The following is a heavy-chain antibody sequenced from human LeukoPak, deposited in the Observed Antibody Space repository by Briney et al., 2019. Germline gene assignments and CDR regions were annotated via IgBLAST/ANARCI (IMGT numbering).Heavy chain of an antibody. D-gene: IGHD3-3*01. CDR1: GFTFSSYA. CDR2: ISGSGGST. Sequence: PGGSLRLSCAASGFTFSSYAMSWVRQAPGKGLEWVSAISGSGGSTYYADSVKGRFTISRDNSKNTLYLQMNSLRAEDTAVYYCAKDLSYDLWSGYDYWGQGTLVTVSS. CDR3: AKDLSYDLWSGYDY. J-gene: IGHJ4*02. V-gene: IGHV3-23*01.